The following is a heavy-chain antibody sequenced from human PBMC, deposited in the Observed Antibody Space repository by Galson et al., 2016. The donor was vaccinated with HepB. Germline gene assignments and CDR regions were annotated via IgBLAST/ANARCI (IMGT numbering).Heavy chain of an antibody. V-gene: IGHV6-1*01. D-gene: IGHD4-17*01. CDR2: TYYRSKWYN. Sequence: CAISGDSVSSKSAAWNWIRQSPSRGLEWLGRTYYRSKWYNDYAVSVKSRITINPDTSKNLFSLQLNSVTPEDTAVYYCARDRDYGDYLFDPSHDAFDIWGQGTMVTVFS. J-gene: IGHJ3*02. CDR3: ARDRDYGDYLFDPSHDAFDI. CDR1: GDSVSSKSAA.